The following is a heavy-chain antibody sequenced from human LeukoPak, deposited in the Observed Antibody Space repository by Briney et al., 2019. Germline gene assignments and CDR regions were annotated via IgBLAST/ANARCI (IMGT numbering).Heavy chain of an antibody. Sequence: TGGSLRLSCAAPGFTLSSYAMSWVRQAPGKGLEWVSAISGSGGSTYYADSVKGRFTISRDNSKNTLYLQMNSLRAEDTAVYYCAKAGYYYYYMDVWGKGTTVTVSS. V-gene: IGHV3-23*01. J-gene: IGHJ6*03. CDR2: ISGSGGST. CDR3: AKAGYYYYYMDV. CDR1: GFTLSSYA.